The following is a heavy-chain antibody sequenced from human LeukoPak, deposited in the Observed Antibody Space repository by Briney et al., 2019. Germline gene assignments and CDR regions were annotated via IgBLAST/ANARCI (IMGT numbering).Heavy chain of an antibody. D-gene: IGHD4-23*01. J-gene: IGHJ4*02. CDR2: ISNNGGYT. Sequence: PAGGSLRLSCVASGFSLSGYWMYWVRQAPGKGLEWVSAISNNGGYTYYADSVQGRFTISRDNSKSTLCLQMNSLRAEDTAVYYCAKDNRGTVVRTYFDYWGQGTLVTVSS. V-gene: IGHV3-23*01. CDR3: AKDNRGTVVRTYFDY. CDR1: GFSLSGYW.